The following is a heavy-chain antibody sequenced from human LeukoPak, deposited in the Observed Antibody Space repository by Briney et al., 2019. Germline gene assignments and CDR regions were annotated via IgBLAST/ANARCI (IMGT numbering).Heavy chain of an antibody. CDR3: ARSRIEWTGTIGLDV. J-gene: IGHJ6*02. Sequence: GGSLRLSCGGSGFTGATNYMSWVRQAPGKGLEWVSMIYSDGNTDYADSVMGRFTISRDNSKSGVYLQMNSLRAEDSAVYYCARSRIEWTGTIGLDVWGQGTTVIVSS. D-gene: IGHD3/OR15-3a*01. CDR1: GFTGATNY. V-gene: IGHV3-53*01. CDR2: IYSDGNT.